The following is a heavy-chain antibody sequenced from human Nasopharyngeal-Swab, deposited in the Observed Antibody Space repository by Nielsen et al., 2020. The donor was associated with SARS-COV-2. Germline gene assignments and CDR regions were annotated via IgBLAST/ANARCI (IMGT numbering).Heavy chain of an antibody. V-gene: IGHV2-70*11. J-gene: IGHJ6*03. D-gene: IGHD1-26*01. CDR2: VDWDNYK. CDR3: GRTLRGAPRRGANYNYMDF. Sequence: WIRQPPGKALEWLARVDWDNYKYYNTFLKSRLTISKDTSKNQVVLTVSDMGPVDTATYFCGRTLRGAPRRGANYNYMDFWGKGTTVTVSS.